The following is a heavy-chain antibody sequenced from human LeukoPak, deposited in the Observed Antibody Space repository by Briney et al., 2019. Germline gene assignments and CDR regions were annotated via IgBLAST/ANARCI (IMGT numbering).Heavy chain of an antibody. Sequence: ASVKVSCKASGYTFTSYDINWVRQTPGHGLEWMGFINPSAGNTAYAQKFQGRVTMTRDTSTSTVYMGLTSLRSDDTAVYYCARGKYGDWYFDYWGQGSLVTVSS. J-gene: IGHJ4*01. CDR1: GYTFTSYD. CDR3: ARGKYGDWYFDY. CDR2: INPSAGNT. V-gene: IGHV1-46*01. D-gene: IGHD4-17*01.